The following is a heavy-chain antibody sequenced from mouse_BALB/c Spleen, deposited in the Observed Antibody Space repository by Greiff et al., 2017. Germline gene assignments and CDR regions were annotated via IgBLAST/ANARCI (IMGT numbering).Heavy chain of an antibody. CDR3: ARHPAY. V-gene: IGHV5-9-3*01. CDR1: GFTFSSYA. Sequence: EVQRVESGGGLVKPGGSLKLSCAASGFTFSSYAMSWVRQTPEKRLEWVATISSGGSYTYYPDSVKGRFTISRDNAKNTLYLQMSSLRSEDTAMYYCARHPAYWGQGTLVTVSA. J-gene: IGHJ3*01. CDR2: ISSGGSYT.